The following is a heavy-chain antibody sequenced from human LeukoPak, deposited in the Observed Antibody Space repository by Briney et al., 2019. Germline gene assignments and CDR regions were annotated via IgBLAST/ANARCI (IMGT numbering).Heavy chain of an antibody. CDR2: ISWNSGSI. CDR3: AKDPSPRWHYGDYPFDY. V-gene: IGHV3-9*01. D-gene: IGHD4-17*01. CDR1: GFTFDDYA. J-gene: IGHJ4*02. Sequence: GGSLRLSCAASGFTFDDYAMHWVRQAPGKGLEWVSGISWNSGSIGYADSVKGRFTISRDNAKNSLYLQMNSLRAEDTALYYCAKDPSPRWHYGDYPFDYWGQGTLVTVSS.